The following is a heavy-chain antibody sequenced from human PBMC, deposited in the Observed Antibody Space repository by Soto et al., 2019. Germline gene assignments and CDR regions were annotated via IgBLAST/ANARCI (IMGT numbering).Heavy chain of an antibody. CDR3: ARDLATVNPRRFDY. D-gene: IGHD4-17*01. CDR1: GFTFSSYS. J-gene: IGHJ4*02. CDR2: ISSSSSTI. V-gene: IGHV3-48*01. Sequence: EVQLVESGGGLVQPGGSLRLSCAASGFTFSSYSMNWVRQAPGKGLEWVSYISSSSSTIYYADSVKGRFTISRDNAKNSLYLQMNSLRAEDTAVYYCARDLATVNPRRFDYWGQGTLVTVSS.